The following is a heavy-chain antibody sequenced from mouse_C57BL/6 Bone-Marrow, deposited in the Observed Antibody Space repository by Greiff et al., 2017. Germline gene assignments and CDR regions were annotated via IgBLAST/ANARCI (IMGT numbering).Heavy chain of an antibody. CDR3: TARRVTTVEADY. D-gene: IGHD1-1*01. CDR2: IDPENGDT. V-gene: IGHV14-4*01. CDR1: GFNIKDDY. J-gene: IGHJ2*01. Sequence: EVQLQQSGAELVRPGASVKLSCTASGFNIKDDYMHWVKQRPEQGLEWIGWIDPENGDTEYASKFQGKATITADTTSNTAYLQLSSLTSEDTAVYYCTARRVTTVEADYWGQGTTLTVSS.